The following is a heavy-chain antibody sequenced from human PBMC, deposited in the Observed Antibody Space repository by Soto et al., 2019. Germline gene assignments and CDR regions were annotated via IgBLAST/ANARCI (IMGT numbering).Heavy chain of an antibody. Sequence: GSLRLSCAASGFSFSSYGMHWVRQAPGKGLDWVAVIWYDGSNKYYAESVKGRFTISRDNSKNTLYVQMNSLTVEDTAVYYCARDQYTGSYFDACDVWGQGTMVTVSS. V-gene: IGHV3-33*01. D-gene: IGHD1-26*01. CDR1: GFSFSSYG. CDR2: IWYDGSNK. CDR3: ARDQYTGSYFDACDV. J-gene: IGHJ3*01.